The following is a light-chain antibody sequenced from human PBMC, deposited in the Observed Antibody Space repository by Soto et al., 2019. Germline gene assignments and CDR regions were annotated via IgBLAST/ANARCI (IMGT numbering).Light chain of an antibody. CDR3: SSCAGRNNLV. CDR1: SSDVGACNY. J-gene: IGLJ2*01. CDR2: EVS. Sequence: QSALTQPPSASGSPGQSVTISCTGTSSDVGACNYVSWFQQHPGKAPKLMIYEVSKRPSGVHDRFSGSKSGSTAYLTVSGLQAEDEADYYCSSCAGRNNLVFGGGTKLTVL. V-gene: IGLV2-8*01.